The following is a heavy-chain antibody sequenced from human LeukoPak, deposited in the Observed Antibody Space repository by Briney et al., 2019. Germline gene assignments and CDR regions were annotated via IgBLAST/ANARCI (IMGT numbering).Heavy chain of an antibody. Sequence: PGGSLTLSCAASGFTFSSYWMHWVGQAPGKGLAWVSRINNDVSRTTYADSVKSRFTVSRENAKDALYFQRYGLRAEYTAVYYCTTAWLADAFYCEYWGEGTLVSVSS. CDR3: TTAWLADAFYCEY. D-gene: IGHD2/OR15-2a*01. CDR2: INNDVSRT. V-gene: IGHV3-74*01. CDR1: GFTFSSYW. J-gene: IGHJ4*02.